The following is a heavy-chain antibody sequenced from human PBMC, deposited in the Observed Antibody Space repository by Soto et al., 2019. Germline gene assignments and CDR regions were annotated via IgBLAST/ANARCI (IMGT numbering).Heavy chain of an antibody. CDR1: GFTFSNYA. D-gene: IGHD3-10*01. V-gene: IGHV3-23*01. Sequence: EVQLLESGGGLVQPGGSLRLSCAASGFTFSNYAMTWVRQAPGKGLKWVSAISGGGDTTSYADSVKGRFTVSRDGSKNTLYLQMSSLRAEDTALYYCSKGRGGSGSLTPRVDFWGQGTLVTVSS. J-gene: IGHJ4*02. CDR2: ISGGGDTT. CDR3: SKGRGGSGSLTPRVDF.